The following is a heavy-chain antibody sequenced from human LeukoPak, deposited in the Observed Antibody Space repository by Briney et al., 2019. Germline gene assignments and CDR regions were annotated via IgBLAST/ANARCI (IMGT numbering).Heavy chain of an antibody. V-gene: IGHV4-61*10. J-gene: IGHJ4*02. CDR3: ARGPSTVDY. D-gene: IGHD2-2*01. Sequence: SETLSLTCTVSGGSVSSGSYYWSWIRQPAGKGLEWIGYIYYSGSTNYNPSLKSRVTISVDTSKNQFSLKLSSVTAADTAVYYCARGPSTVDYWGQGTLVTVSS. CDR2: IYYSGST. CDR1: GGSVSSGSYY.